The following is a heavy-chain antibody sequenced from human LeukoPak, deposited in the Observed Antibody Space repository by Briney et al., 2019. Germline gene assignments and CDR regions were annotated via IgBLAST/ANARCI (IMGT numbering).Heavy chain of an antibody. Sequence: GATLRLSCAASGFIFSNYGMSWVRQAPGKGLEWVSSISGGGLSTYYADSVKGRFTISRDNSKNTLYLQMNSLRAEDTAVYYCARGPSGYHNTGGQGTLVTVSS. CDR3: ARGPSGYHNT. CDR1: GFIFSNYG. D-gene: IGHD5-12*01. V-gene: IGHV3-23*01. J-gene: IGHJ4*02. CDR2: ISGGGLST.